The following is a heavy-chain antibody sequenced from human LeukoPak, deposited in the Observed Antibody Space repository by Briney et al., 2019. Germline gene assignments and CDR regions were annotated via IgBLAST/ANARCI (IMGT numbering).Heavy chain of an antibody. CDR2: IWYGGSNK. V-gene: IGHV3-30*02. D-gene: IGHD2-2*01. CDR1: GFTFSSYG. CDR3: TKDRLYCSTTSCHGEGAFDI. Sequence: PGGSLRLSCAASGFTFSSYGMHWVRQAPGKGLEWVADIWYGGSNKYYADSVQGRFTISRDNSKNTLYLQMNNLRAEDTAVYYCTKDRLYCSTTSCHGEGAFDIWGQGTMVTVSS. J-gene: IGHJ3*02.